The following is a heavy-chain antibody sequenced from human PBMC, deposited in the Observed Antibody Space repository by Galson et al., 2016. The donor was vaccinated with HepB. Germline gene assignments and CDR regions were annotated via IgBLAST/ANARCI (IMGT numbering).Heavy chain of an antibody. V-gene: IGHV4-38-2*01. CDR2: IYHSGST. J-gene: IGHJ4*02. CDR3: ARGSLWYDY. CDR1: GYSISSGYQ. Sequence: LSLTCAVSGYSISSGYQWGWIRQPPGKGLEWIGSIYHSGSTYYNPSLKSQVTISVDTSKNQFSLKLSSVTAADTAVYYCARGSLWYDYWGQGTLVTVSS. D-gene: IGHD6-13*01.